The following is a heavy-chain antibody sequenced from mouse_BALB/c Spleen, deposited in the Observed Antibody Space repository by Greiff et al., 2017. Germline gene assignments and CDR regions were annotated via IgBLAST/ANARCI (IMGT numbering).Heavy chain of an antibody. J-gene: IGHJ2*01. V-gene: IGHV1-7*01. CDR3: ARYRYEYYFDY. CDR1: GYTFTSYW. CDR2: INPSTGYT. D-gene: IGHD2-14*01. Sequence: VQLQESGAELAKPGASVKMSCKASGYTFTSYWMHWVKQRPGQGLEWIGYINPSTGYTEYNQKFKDKATLTADKSSSTAYMQLSSLTSEDSAVYYCARYRYEYYFDYWGQGTTLTVSS.